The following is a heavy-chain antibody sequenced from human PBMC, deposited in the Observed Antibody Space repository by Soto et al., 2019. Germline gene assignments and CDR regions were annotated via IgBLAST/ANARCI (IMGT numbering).Heavy chain of an antibody. CDR3: ARGPLDIVATITFFDY. CDR2: IIPIFGTA. Sequence: QVQLVQSGAEVKKPGSSVKVSCKASGGTFSSYAISWVRQAPGQGLEWMGGIIPIFGTANYAQQFQGRVTITADESTSTAYMELSSLRSEDTAVYYCARGPLDIVATITFFDYWGQGTLVTVSS. J-gene: IGHJ4*02. D-gene: IGHD5-12*01. V-gene: IGHV1-69*01. CDR1: GGTFSSYA.